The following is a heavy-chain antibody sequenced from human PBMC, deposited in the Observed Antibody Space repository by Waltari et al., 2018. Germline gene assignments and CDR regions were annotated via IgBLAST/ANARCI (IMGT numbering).Heavy chain of an antibody. Sequence: QVQLVQSGAEGKKPGASVHVPCQASGYTVPTYSLNSGPQAPVHRASWGGGVRQAPGQRLEWMGWINTGTAYTKYSQNFQGRVTITRDTSARTAYMELNTLRSEDTAVYFCAREGAAPGKGWGSWFDPWGQGTLVTVSS. V-gene: IGHV1-3*04. CDR3: AREGAAPGKGWGSWFDP. CDR2: INTGTAYT. J-gene: IGHJ5*02. CDR1: GYTVPTYS. D-gene: IGHD6-13*01.